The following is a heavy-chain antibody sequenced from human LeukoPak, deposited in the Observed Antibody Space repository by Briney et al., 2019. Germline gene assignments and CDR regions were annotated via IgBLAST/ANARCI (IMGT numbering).Heavy chain of an antibody. J-gene: IGHJ4*02. Sequence: SGGSLRLSCAASGFTFSSYAMSWVRQAPGKGLEWVSVIYSGGSTYYADSVKGRFTISRHNSKNTLYLQMNSLRAEDTAVYYCARVTYYYDSSGYYQVEYYFDYWGQGTLVTVSS. CDR2: IYSGGST. D-gene: IGHD3-22*01. CDR1: GFTFSSYA. CDR3: ARVTYYYDSSGYYQVEYYFDY. V-gene: IGHV3-53*04.